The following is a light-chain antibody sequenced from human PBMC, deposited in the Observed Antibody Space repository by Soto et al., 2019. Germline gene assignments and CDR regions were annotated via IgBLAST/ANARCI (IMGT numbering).Light chain of an antibody. CDR3: QQYSSYWT. V-gene: IGKV1-5*01. J-gene: IGKJ1*01. CDR2: KSS. CDR1: QDLDKW. Sequence: ILMSQSHSSLSASVGDRVTITCRASQDLDKWLVWYQQKPGRAPNLLIYKSSTLRQWVPSRFSGFGSGTEYILTITDLQPDDFATYYCQQYSSYWTFGQGTVVEMK.